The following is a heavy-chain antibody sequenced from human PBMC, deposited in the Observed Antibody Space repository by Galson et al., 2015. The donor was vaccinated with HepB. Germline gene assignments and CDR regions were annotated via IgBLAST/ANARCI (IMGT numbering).Heavy chain of an antibody. CDR2: ISYDGSNK. V-gene: IGHV3-33*08. J-gene: IGHJ4*02. CDR1: GFTFSSYG. D-gene: IGHD5-18*01. CDR3: ASKVNPRTAMVPY. Sequence: SLRLSCAASGFTFSSYGMHWVRQAPGKGLEWVAVISYDGSNKYYADSVKGRFTISRDNSKNTLYLQMNSLRAEDTAVYYCASKVNPRTAMVPYWGQGTLVTVSS.